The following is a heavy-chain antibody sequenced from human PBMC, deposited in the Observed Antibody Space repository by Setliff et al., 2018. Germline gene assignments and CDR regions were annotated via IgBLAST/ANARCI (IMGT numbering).Heavy chain of an antibody. V-gene: IGHV4-34*01. CDR2: IGHSDMP. D-gene: IGHD4-17*01. J-gene: IGHJ2*01. CDR1: GGSFTGYY. Sequence: PSETLSLTCTVYGGSFTGYYWSWFRQVTGKGLEWIAEIGHSDMPHYNPSLKSRVTISADTSKSEFSLRLNSVTAADSAVYYCARNGGWYFDLWGRGTLVTVSS. CDR3: ARNGGWYFDL.